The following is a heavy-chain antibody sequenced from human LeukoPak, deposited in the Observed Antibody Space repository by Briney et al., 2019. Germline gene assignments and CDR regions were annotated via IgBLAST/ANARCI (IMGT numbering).Heavy chain of an antibody. J-gene: IGHJ4*02. CDR1: GDSINSNPYS. CDR2: IYYSGRS. D-gene: IGHD7-27*01. V-gene: IGHV4-39*07. CDR3: ATRKLGNDY. Sequence: SETLSLTCTVSGDSINSNPYSWAWIRQPPGKGLEWIGSIYYSGRSYYKVSLKSRVTISADTSKNQFSLKLYSVTAADTAVYYCATRKLGNDYWGQGTLVTVSS.